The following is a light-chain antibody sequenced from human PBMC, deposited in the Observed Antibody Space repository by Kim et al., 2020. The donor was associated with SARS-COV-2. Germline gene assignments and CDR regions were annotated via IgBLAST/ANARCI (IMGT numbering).Light chain of an antibody. CDR2: EDN. Sequence: GKTVTISCARSSGSIASYYVQWYQQRPGSAPTTVIYEDNERPSGVTDRFSGSIDSSSNSASFTISGLKTEDEADYYCQSYDSSNVVFGGGTQLTVL. V-gene: IGLV6-57*03. CDR1: SGSIASYY. J-gene: IGLJ2*01. CDR3: QSYDSSNVV.